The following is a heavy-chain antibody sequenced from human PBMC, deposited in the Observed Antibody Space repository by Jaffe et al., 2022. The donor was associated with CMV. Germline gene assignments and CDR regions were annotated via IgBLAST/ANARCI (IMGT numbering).Heavy chain of an antibody. CDR1: GFTFSSYS. J-gene: IGHJ4*02. CDR3: ARDEYVWGSPAGY. D-gene: IGHD3-16*01. V-gene: IGHV3-21*01. CDR2: ISSSSSYI. Sequence: EVQLVESGGGLVKPGGSLRLSCAASGFTFSSYSMNWVRQAPGKGLEWVSSISSSSSYIYYADSVKGRFTISRDNAKNSLYLQMNSLRAEDTAVYYCARDEYVWGSPAGYWGQGTLVTVSS.